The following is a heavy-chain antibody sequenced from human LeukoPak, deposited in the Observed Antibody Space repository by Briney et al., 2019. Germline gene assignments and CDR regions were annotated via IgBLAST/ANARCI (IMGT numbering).Heavy chain of an antibody. V-gene: IGHV4-39*01. CDR2: IYYSGST. CDR3: AISIQLWTNNWFDP. J-gene: IGHJ5*02. CDR1: VGFISSSSYY. D-gene: IGHD5-18*01. Sequence: SETLSLTCTVSVGFISSSSYYWGWIRQPPGKGLEWIGSIYYSGSTYYNPSLKSRDTISVDTSKNQFSLKLSSVTAADTAVYYCAISIQLWTNNWFDPWGQGTLVTVSS.